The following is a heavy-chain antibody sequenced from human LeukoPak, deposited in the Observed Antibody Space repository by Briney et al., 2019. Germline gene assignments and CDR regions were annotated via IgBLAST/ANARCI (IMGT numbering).Heavy chain of an antibody. CDR1: GLSFSTYW. CDR3: VTGRDDSRYYFDS. D-gene: IGHD3-3*01. J-gene: IGHJ4*02. CDR2: IKTDGLDT. V-gene: IGHV3-74*01. Sequence: GGSLRLSCAASGLSFSTYWMHWVRQAPGKGLVWVSRIKTDGLDTTYADSVKGRFTISRDNAKNTLFLQTTSLRVDDTVVYYCVTGRDDSRYYFDSWGQGTLVTVSS.